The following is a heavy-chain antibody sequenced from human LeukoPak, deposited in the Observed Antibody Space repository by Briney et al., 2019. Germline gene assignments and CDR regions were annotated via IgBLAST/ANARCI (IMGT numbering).Heavy chain of an antibody. CDR2: ISSGSSYI. V-gene: IGHV3-21*01. CDR1: GVTFSTYG. Sequence: GGSLRLSCAASGVTFSTYGMSWVRQAPGKGLEWVSTISSGSSYIDYADAMKGRFTISRDNAKNSLYLQMNSLRAEDTAVYYCAKGIHSSGWSYFDYWGHGTLVTVSS. D-gene: IGHD6-19*01. J-gene: IGHJ4*01. CDR3: AKGIHSSGWSYFDY.